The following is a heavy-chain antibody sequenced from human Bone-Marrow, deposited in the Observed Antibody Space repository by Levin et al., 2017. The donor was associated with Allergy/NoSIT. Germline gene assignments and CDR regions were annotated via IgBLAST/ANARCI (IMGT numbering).Heavy chain of an antibody. Sequence: GESLKISCAASGFTFSSYAMHWVRQAPGKGLEWVAVISYDGSSQYYADSVKGRFTISRDNSKNTLYLQMNSLRAEDTAVYYCARQALYSSGWTDNDAFDIWGQGTMVTVSS. CDR1: GFTFSSYA. V-gene: IGHV3-30-3*01. CDR3: ARQALYSSGWTDNDAFDI. CDR2: ISYDGSSQ. D-gene: IGHD6-19*01. J-gene: IGHJ3*02.